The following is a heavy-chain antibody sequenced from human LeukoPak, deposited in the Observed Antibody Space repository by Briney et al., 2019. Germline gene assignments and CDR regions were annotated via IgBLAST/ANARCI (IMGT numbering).Heavy chain of an antibody. CDR2: ISSSSRTI. J-gene: IGHJ4*01. CDR1: GFTFSSYS. V-gene: IGHV3-48*02. D-gene: IGHD6-19*01. Sequence: GGSLRLSCAASGFTFSSYSMNWVRQAPGKGLEWVSYISSSSRTIYYADSVKGRFTISRDNAKNSLYLQMNSLRDEDTAVYYCAREAAPYSSGWYLDYWGHGTLVTVSS. CDR3: AREAAPYSSGWYLDY.